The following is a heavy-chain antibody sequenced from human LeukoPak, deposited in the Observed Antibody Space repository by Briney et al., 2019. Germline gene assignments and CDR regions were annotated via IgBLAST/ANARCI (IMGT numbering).Heavy chain of an antibody. CDR3: ARQTPETLDY. V-gene: IGHV4-38-2*01. Sequence: SETLSLTCAVSGYSISSGYYWGWIRQPPGKGLEWIGSIYHSGGTYYNPSLKSRVTISVDTSKNQFSLKLSSVTAADTAVYYCARQTPETLDYWGQGTLVTVSS. CDR2: IYHSGGT. CDR1: GYSISSGYY. J-gene: IGHJ4*02.